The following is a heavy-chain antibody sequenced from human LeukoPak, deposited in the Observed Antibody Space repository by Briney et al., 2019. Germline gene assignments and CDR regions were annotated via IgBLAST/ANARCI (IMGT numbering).Heavy chain of an antibody. V-gene: IGHV4-34*01. CDR3: ARGWNYYDRQHRFDY. CDR2: INHSGST. J-gene: IGHJ4*02. CDR1: GGSFSGYY. D-gene: IGHD1-7*01. Sequence: SETLSLTCAVYGGSFSGYYWSWIRQPPGKGLEWIGEINHSGSTNYNPSLKSRVTTSVDTSKNQFSLKRSSVTAADTAVYYCARGWNYYDRQHRFDYWGQGTLVTVSS.